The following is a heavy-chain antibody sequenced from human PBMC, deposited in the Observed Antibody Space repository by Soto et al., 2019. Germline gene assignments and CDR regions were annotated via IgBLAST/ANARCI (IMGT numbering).Heavy chain of an antibody. V-gene: IGHV1-69*08. Sequence: QVQLVQSGAELKKTGSSVKVSCRASGDTFSSYAVNWVRQAPGRGLEWMGRNITVLGTTDYAQNLKGRVTITAEKSTKTVYMELSSLRSEDTAVYYCARRRYCGYDCYHKHYYGMDVWGQGTTVTVAS. CDR2: NITVLGTT. CDR3: ARRRYCGYDCYHKHYYGMDV. CDR1: GDTFSSYA. J-gene: IGHJ6*02. D-gene: IGHD2-21*01.